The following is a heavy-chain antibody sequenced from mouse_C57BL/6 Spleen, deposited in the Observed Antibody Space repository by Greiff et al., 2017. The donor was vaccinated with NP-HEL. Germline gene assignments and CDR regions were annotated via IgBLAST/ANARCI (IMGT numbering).Heavy chain of an antibody. V-gene: IGHV1-69*01. J-gene: IGHJ4*01. CDR1: GYTFTSYW. CDR2: IDPSDSYT. Sequence: QVQLKQPGAELVMPGASVKLSCKASGYTFTSYWMHWVKQRPGQGLEWIGEIDPSDSYTNYNQKFKGKSTLTVDKSSSTAYMQLSSLTSEDSAVYYCARTSTMVTTGAMDYWGQGTSVTVSS. D-gene: IGHD2-2*01. CDR3: ARTSTMVTTGAMDY.